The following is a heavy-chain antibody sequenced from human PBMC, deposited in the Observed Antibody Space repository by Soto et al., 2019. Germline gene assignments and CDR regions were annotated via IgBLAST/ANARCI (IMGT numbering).Heavy chain of an antibody. CDR2: MHYSGST. Sequence: RLPLGKGLEWIGYMHYSGSTNYNPSLKSRVTMSIDTSKNQFSLKLSSVTAADTAVYCCARNYQGAGSYKWVDSWAHGTLVTVS. V-gene: IGHV4-59*01. CDR3: ARNYQGAGSYKWVDS. D-gene: IGHD3-10*01. J-gene: IGHJ5*01.